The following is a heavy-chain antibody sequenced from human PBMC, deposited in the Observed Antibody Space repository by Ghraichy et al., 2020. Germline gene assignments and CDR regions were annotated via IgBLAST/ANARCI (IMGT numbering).Heavy chain of an antibody. Sequence: SETLSLTCTVSGGSVSSGSYYWSWIRQPPGKGLEWIGYIYYSGSTNYNPSLKSRVTISVDTSKNQFSLKLSSVTAADTAVYYCARLTGYCGGDCYPHFDYWGQGTLVTVSS. CDR1: GGSVSSGSYY. CDR2: IYYSGST. V-gene: IGHV4-61*01. CDR3: ARLTGYCGGDCYPHFDY. J-gene: IGHJ4*02. D-gene: IGHD2-21*02.